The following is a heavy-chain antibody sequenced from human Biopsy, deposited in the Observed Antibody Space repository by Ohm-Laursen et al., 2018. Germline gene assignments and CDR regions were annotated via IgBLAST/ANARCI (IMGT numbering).Heavy chain of an antibody. Sequence: SDTLSLTCAVSDASASSGRYYWTWIRQPPRKPLEWIGYFYSSGTTRYNPSLESRLSISMDTSKNEVSLGLTSMTAADSAVYFCARELHGRGHNWGSTTGIFDMWGQGTVVTVSS. J-gene: IGHJ3*02. CDR2: FYSSGTT. V-gene: IGHV4-61*01. CDR1: DASASSGRYY. CDR3: ARELHGRGHNWGSTTGIFDM. D-gene: IGHD1-1*01.